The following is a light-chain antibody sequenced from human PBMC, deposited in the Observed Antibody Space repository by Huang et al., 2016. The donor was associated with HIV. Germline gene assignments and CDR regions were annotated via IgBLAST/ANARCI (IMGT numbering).Light chain of an antibody. J-gene: IGKJ3*01. CDR3: QQYNNWPPLFT. V-gene: IGKV3-15*01. Sequence: EIVMTQSPATLSVSPGERATLSCRASQSVSSNLAWYQQKPGQAPRLLSYGASTRATGIQARFSGSGSGTEFTLTISSLQSEDFAVYYCQQYNNWPPLFTFGPGTKVDIK. CDR2: GAS. CDR1: QSVSSN.